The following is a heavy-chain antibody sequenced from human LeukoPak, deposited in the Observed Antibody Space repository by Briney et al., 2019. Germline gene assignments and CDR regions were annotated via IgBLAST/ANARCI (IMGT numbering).Heavy chain of an antibody. J-gene: IGHJ6*02. CDR1: NGSISSYY. CDR2: IYTSGST. V-gene: IGHV4-4*07. CDR3: ARVSEFVYDFWSGYYTPSDYYYYGMDV. Sequence: SETLSLTCTVSNGSISSYYWNWLRQPAGKGLEWIGRIYTSGSTNYNPSLKSRVTMSVDTSKNQLSLRLTSVTAADTAVYYCARVSEFVYDFWSGYYTPSDYYYYGMDVWGQGTTVTVSS. D-gene: IGHD3-3*01.